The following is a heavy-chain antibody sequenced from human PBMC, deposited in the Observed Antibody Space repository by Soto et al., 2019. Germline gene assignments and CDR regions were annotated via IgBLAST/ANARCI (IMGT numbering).Heavy chain of an antibody. V-gene: IGHV1-8*01. CDR1: GYTFTSYD. J-gene: IGHJ4*02. CDR3: ATLCGGNCFTDY. CDR2: MNPNSGNT. Sequence: ASVKVSCKASGYTFTSYDINWVRQATGQGLEWMGWMNPNSGNTGYAQKFQGRVTMTRNTSISTAYMELSSLRSEDTAVYYCATLCGGNCFTDYWGKGTLVTVSS. D-gene: IGHD2-21*01.